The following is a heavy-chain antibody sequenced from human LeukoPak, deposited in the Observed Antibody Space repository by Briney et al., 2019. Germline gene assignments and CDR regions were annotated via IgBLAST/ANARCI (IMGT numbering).Heavy chain of an antibody. D-gene: IGHD6-6*01. CDR1: GFTFSSYW. J-gene: IGHJ6*03. CDR2: IKQDGSEK. Sequence: GGSLRLSCAASGFTFSSYWMSWVRQAPGKGLEWVANIKQDGSEKYYVDSVKGRFTISRDNAKNSLYLQMNSLRAEDTAVYYCARDKGSSSYYYYYYMDVWGKGTTVTVSS. CDR3: ARDKGSSSYYYYYYMDV. V-gene: IGHV3-7*01.